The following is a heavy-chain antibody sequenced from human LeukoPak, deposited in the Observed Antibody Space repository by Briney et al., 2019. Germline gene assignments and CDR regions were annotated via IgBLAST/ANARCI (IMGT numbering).Heavy chain of an antibody. CDR1: GFTFSSKW. D-gene: IGHD6-13*01. CDR2: IKPDGSST. J-gene: IGHJ4*02. Sequence: PGGSLRLSCVASGFTFSSKWMHWVRQAPGKGLVWVSTIKPDGSSTTYADSVKGRFTISRDNAKNTLNLQMNSLRAEDMAVYYCESTIGAAATYWGQGILVTVSS. V-gene: IGHV3-74*01. CDR3: ESTIGAAATY.